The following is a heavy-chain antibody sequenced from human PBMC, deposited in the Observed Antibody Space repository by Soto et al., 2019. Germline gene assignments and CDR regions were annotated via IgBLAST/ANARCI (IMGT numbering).Heavy chain of an antibody. V-gene: IGHV3-21*01. Sequence: EVQLVESGGGLVKPGGSLRLSCAASGFTFSSYSMNWVRQAPGKGLEWVSSISSSSSYIYYADSVKGRFTISRDNAKNSLYLQMNSLRAEDTALYYCARDRGGRIAVAGHFDYWGQGTLVAVSS. J-gene: IGHJ4*02. CDR3: ARDRGGRIAVAGHFDY. D-gene: IGHD6-19*01. CDR1: GFTFSSYS. CDR2: ISSSSSYI.